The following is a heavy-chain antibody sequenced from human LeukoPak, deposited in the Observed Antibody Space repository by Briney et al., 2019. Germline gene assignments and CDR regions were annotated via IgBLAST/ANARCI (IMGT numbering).Heavy chain of an antibody. CDR1: GFTFSSYS. CDR3: ARGYCDSTTCPIDY. Sequence: GGSLRLSCAASGFTFSSYSMSWVRQAPGKGLGWVSSISSSSSYIYYADSVKGRFTISRDNAKTSLYLHMNGLRAEDTAVYYCARGYCDSTTCPIDYWGQGTLVTVSS. CDR2: ISSSSSYI. D-gene: IGHD2-2*01. V-gene: IGHV3-21*01. J-gene: IGHJ4*02.